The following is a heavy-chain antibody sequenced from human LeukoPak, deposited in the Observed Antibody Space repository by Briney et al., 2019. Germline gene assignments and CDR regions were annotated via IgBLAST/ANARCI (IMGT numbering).Heavy chain of an antibody. Sequence: AESLKISCNGSGYSFTSYWIGWVRQMPGKGLEWMGIIYPGDSDTRYSPSFQGQVTISADKPISTAYLQWSSLKASDTAMYYCARLLTRTYDSSGYYLDYWGQGTLVTVSS. CDR3: ARLLTRTYDSSGYYLDY. J-gene: IGHJ4*02. CDR1: GYSFTSYW. V-gene: IGHV5-51*01. D-gene: IGHD3-22*01. CDR2: IYPGDSDT.